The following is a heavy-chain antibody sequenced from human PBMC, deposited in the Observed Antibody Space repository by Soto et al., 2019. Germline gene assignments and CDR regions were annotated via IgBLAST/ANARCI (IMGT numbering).Heavy chain of an antibody. Sequence: PGESLKISCKGSGYSFPSYWINWVRQMPGKGLKWMGRIDPSDSYTNYSPSFQGHVTISADKSISTAYLQWSSLKASDTAMYYCARVPRGMGSPYYYGLDVWGQGNTLTVSS. CDR3: ARVPRGMGSPYYYGLDV. CDR2: IDPSDSYT. D-gene: IGHD3-16*01. J-gene: IGHJ6*02. V-gene: IGHV5-10-1*01. CDR1: GYSFPSYW.